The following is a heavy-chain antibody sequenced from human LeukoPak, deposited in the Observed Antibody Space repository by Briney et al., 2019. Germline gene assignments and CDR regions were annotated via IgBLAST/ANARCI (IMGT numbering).Heavy chain of an antibody. J-gene: IGHJ3*02. CDR1: GFTFSSYG. CDR3: ARKLGADIGAFDI. Sequence: PGGSLRLSCAASGFTFSSYGMHWVRQAPGKGLEWVSLISYDGSNKYYADSVKGRFTISRDNSKNTLYVQVNSLRAEDTAVYYCARKLGADIGAFDIWGQGTMVTVSS. CDR2: ISYDGSNK. V-gene: IGHV3-30*03. D-gene: IGHD2-15*01.